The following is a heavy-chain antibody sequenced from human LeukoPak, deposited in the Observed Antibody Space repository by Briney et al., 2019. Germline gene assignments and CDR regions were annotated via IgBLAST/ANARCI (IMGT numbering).Heavy chain of an antibody. J-gene: IGHJ4*02. Sequence: GSLRLSCAASGFTFSSHDMHWVRQAPGKGLEWVAVISYDGSNKYYADSVKGRFTISRDNSKNTLYLQMNSLRAEDTAVYYCARGYYYDSSGYYSVYWGQGTLVTVSS. D-gene: IGHD3-22*01. CDR2: ISYDGSNK. V-gene: IGHV3-30*19. CDR1: GFTFSSHD. CDR3: ARGYYYDSSGYYSVY.